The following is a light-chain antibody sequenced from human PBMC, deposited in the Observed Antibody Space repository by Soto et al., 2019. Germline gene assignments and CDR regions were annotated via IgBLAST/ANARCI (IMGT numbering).Light chain of an antibody. CDR3: TSFTSSTTKV. CDR2: EVS. CDR1: SGDVDAFDY. J-gene: IGLJ1*01. V-gene: IGLV2-14*01. Sequence: LTQPASVSVSPGQSITISCTGTSGDVDAFDYVSWYQQHPGKAPKLMIFEVSDRPSGVSDRFSGSKSGSTASLTISGLQAEDQADYFCTSFTSSTTKVFGTGTKVTVL.